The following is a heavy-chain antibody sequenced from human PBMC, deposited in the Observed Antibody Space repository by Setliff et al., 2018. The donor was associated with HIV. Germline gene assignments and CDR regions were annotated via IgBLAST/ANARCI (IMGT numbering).Heavy chain of an antibody. V-gene: IGHV4-59*12. CDR2: IHYSGST. CDR3: ARDRRGYYYGSGSCYMDV. CDR1: GGSISNYY. J-gene: IGHJ6*03. Sequence: ETLSLTCTVSGGSISNYYWSWIRQSPEKGLEWIGYIHYSGSTDYNPSLKSRVTISGDTSKNQFSLKLSSVTAADTAVYYCARDRRGYYYGSGSCYMDVWGTGTTVTVSS. D-gene: IGHD3-10*01.